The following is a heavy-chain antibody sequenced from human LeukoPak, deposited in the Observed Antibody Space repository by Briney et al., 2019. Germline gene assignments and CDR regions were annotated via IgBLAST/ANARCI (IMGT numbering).Heavy chain of an antibody. CDR2: INPNSGGT. D-gene: IGHD2-15*01. CDR3: ARSAPVVAAIHFDY. Sequence: ASVKVSCKASGYTFTGYYMHWVRQAPGQGLEWMGWINPNSGGTNYAQKFQGRVTMTRDTSISTAYMELSRLRSDDTAVYYCARSAPVVAAIHFDYWGQGTLVTVSS. J-gene: IGHJ4*02. V-gene: IGHV1-2*02. CDR1: GYTFTGYY.